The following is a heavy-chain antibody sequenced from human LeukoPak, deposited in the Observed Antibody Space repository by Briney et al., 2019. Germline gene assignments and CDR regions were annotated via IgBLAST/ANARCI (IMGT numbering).Heavy chain of an antibody. D-gene: IGHD4-23*01. CDR1: GFTFSSHT. CDR3: ARDAGYGGTSDYYYMDV. Sequence: GGSLRLSCGVSGFTFSSHTMNWVRQAPGKGLEWVSYITSSSGTIYYADSVKGRFTISRDNAKQSLYLQMNSLRAEDTAVYYCARDAGYGGTSDYYYMDVWGKGTTVTVSS. J-gene: IGHJ6*03. V-gene: IGHV3-48*01. CDR2: ITSSSGTI.